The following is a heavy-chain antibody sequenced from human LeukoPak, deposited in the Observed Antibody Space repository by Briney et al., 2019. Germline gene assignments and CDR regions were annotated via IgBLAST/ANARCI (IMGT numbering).Heavy chain of an antibody. D-gene: IGHD3-10*01. J-gene: IGHJ5*02. CDR1: GFTFSNYW. V-gene: IGHV3-74*01. CDR2: INSDGNIT. CDR3: ARGRGPYGWFDP. Sequence: PGRSLRLSCAASGFTFSNYWMHWVRQAPGKGPVWVSRINSDGNITTYADSVKGRFTISRDNAKNALYLQMNSLRAEDTAVYYCARGRGPYGWFDPWGQGTLVTVSS.